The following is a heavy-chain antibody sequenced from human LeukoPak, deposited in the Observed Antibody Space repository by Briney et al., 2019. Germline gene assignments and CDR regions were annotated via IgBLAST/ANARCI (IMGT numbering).Heavy chain of an antibody. CDR2: ISGSGGST. CDR3: ARGPGVRGVSLEGAFDI. Sequence: PGGSLRLSCAASGFTFSSYAMSWVRQAPGKGLEWVSAISGSGGSTYYADSVKGRFTISRDNSKNTLYLQMNSLRAEDTAVYYCARGPGVRGVSLEGAFDIWGQGTMVTVSS. J-gene: IGHJ3*02. V-gene: IGHV3-23*01. D-gene: IGHD3-10*01. CDR1: GFTFSSYA.